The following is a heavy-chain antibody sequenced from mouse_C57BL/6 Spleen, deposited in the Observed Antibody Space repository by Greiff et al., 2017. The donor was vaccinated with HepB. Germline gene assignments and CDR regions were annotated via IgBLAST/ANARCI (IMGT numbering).Heavy chain of an antibody. CDR1: GFSLTSYG. J-gene: IGHJ4*01. Sequence: QVQLQQSGPGLVAPSQSLSITCTVSGFSLTSYGVHWVRQPPGKGLEWLVVIWSDGSTTYNSALKSRLSISKDNSKSQVFLKMNSLQTDDTAMYYCARHYYGNLYYAMDYWGQGTSVTVSS. V-gene: IGHV2-6-1*01. CDR3: ARHYYGNLYYAMDY. D-gene: IGHD2-1*01. CDR2: IWSDGST.